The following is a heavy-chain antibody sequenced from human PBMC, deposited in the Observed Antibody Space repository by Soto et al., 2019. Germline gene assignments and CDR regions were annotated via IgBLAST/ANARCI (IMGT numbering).Heavy chain of an antibody. D-gene: IGHD4-17*01. J-gene: IGHJ4*02. CDR1: GGSISSVNDY. CDR3: ARVPSGDYVSY. V-gene: IGHV4-30-4*01. Sequence: SETLSLTCAVSGGSISSVNDYWSWIRQPPGKGLEWIGYIYYSGDTHYNPSLKSRVTISVDTSKNQFSLKLTSVTAADTAVYYCARVPSGDYVSYWGQGTLVTVSS. CDR2: IYYSGDT.